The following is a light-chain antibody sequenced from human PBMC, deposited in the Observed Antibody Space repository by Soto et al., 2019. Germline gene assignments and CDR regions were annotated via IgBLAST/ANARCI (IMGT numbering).Light chain of an antibody. Sequence: ETVLTQSPGTLSLSPGERATLSCRASQSVGGSFLAWYQQRPGQAPRLLIYHTSYRATGIPDRFSGSGSGEDLTPNSSQPGAEDFGIYYCQQYHSSPRTFGQGTKVEIK. CDR1: QSVGGSF. CDR2: HTS. J-gene: IGKJ1*01. V-gene: IGKV3-20*01. CDR3: QQYHSSPRT.